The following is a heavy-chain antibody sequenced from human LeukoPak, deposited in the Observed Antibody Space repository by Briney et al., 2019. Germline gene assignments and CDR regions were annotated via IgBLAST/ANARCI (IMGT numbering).Heavy chain of an antibody. D-gene: IGHD1-1*01. CDR3: ARDLMEAFDY. J-gene: IGHJ4*02. CDR2: IYTSGRT. Sequence: SETLSLTCTVSGGSISSYDWSWIWQPAGKGLEWIGRIYTSGRTNYNPSLKSRVTISPDKSKKQFSLKLTSVTAADTAVYYCARDLMEAFDYWGQGTLVTVPS. V-gene: IGHV4-4*07. CDR1: GGSISSYD.